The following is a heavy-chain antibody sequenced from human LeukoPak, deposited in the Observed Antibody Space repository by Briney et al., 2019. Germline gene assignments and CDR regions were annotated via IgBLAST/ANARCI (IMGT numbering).Heavy chain of an antibody. J-gene: IGHJ4*02. D-gene: IGHD4-17*01. CDR1: GFTFSSYS. CDR2: ISSSSSYI. Sequence: GESLRLSCAASGFTFSSYSMNWIRQAPGKGLEWVSSISSSSSYIYYADSVKGRFTISRDNAKNSLYLQMNSLRAEDTAVYYCARVRADDYGDYGPGDYWGQGTLVTVSS. CDR3: ARVRADDYGDYGPGDY. V-gene: IGHV3-21*01.